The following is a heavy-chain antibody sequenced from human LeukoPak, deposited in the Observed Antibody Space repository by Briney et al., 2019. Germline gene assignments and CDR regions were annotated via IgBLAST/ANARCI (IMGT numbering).Heavy chain of an antibody. V-gene: IGHV4-34*01. Sequence: KPSETLSLTCGVYGGSLSGYYWSWIRQPPGKGLEWIGEINHSGSTNYNPSLKSRVTISVDTSKNQFSLKLSSVTAADTAVYYCARGSAAMGIDYWGQGTLVTVSS. CDR2: INHSGST. CDR1: GGSLSGYY. D-gene: IGHD5-18*01. CDR3: ARGSAAMGIDY. J-gene: IGHJ4*02.